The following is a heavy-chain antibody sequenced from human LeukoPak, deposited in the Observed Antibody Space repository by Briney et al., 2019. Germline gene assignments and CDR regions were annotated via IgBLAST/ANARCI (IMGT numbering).Heavy chain of an antibody. J-gene: IGHJ4*02. Sequence: GGSLRLSCAASGFTVSSNYVSWVRQAPGKGLEWVSVIYSGGSTYYADSVKGRFTISRDNSKNTLYLQMNSLRAEDTAVYYCARGTYYDILTGYGPFDYWGQRTLVTVSS. CDR1: GFTVSSNY. V-gene: IGHV3-66*01. D-gene: IGHD3-9*01. CDR3: ARGTYYDILTGYGPFDY. CDR2: IYSGGST.